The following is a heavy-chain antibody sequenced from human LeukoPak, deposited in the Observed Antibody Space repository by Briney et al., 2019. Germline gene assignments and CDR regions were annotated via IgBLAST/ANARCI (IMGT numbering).Heavy chain of an antibody. V-gene: IGHV4-61*02. CDR3: AREAPYYYDSREGYFDY. J-gene: IGHJ4*02. CDR2: IYTSGST. Sequence: SETLSLTCTVSGGSISSGSYYWSWIRQPAGKGLEWIGRIYTSGSTNYNPSLKSRVTISVDTSKNQFSLKLSSVTAADTAVYYCAREAPYYYDSREGYFDYWGQGTLVTVSS. D-gene: IGHD3-22*01. CDR1: GGSISSGSYY.